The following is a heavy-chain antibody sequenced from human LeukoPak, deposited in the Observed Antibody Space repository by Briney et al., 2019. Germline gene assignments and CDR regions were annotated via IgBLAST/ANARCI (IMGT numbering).Heavy chain of an antibody. CDR2: INHSGST. CDR3: AWESPILRYFPR. CDR1: GGSFSGYY. V-gene: IGHV4-34*01. D-gene: IGHD3-9*01. J-gene: IGHJ4*02. Sequence: PSETLSLTCAVYGGSFSGYYWSWIRQPPGKGLEWIGEINHSGSTNYNPFLKSRVTISVDTSKNQFSLKLSSVTAADTAVYYCAWESPILRYFPRWGQGTLVTVSS.